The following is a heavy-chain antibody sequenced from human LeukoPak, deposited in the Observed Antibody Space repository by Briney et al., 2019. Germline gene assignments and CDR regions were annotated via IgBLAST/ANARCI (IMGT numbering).Heavy chain of an antibody. D-gene: IGHD4-17*01. CDR3: ADRSLAAVTRPFDY. V-gene: IGHV2-5*02. Sequence: SGPTLVNPTQTLTLTCTFSGFSLSTSGMGVGWIRQPPGKALEWLALIYWDDDKRYSPSLKHRLAITKDTSKNQVVLTMTNMDPVDTATCYCADRSLAAVTRPFDYWGQGTLVTVSS. CDR2: IYWDDDK. J-gene: IGHJ4*02. CDR1: GFSLSTSGMG.